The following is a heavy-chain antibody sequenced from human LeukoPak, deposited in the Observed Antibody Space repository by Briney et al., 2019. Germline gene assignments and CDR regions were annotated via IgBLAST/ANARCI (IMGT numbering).Heavy chain of an antibody. V-gene: IGHV3-74*01. Sequence: GGSLRLSCAASGFTFSSYWMHWDRQAPGKGLMWVSRINSDGSITNYADSVKGRFTISRDNAKNTLYLQMNSLRAEDTAVYYCARVRATFSPHFDDWGQGTLVTVSS. J-gene: IGHJ4*02. CDR1: GFTFSSYW. D-gene: IGHD5-12*01. CDR2: INSDGSIT. CDR3: ARVRATFSPHFDD.